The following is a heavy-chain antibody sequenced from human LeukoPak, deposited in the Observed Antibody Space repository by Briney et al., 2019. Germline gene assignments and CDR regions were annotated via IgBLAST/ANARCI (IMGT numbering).Heavy chain of an antibody. CDR2: ISGSGGST. D-gene: IGHD3-22*01. Sequence: GGSLRLSCAASGFPFSSFAMSWVRQAPGKGLEWFSAISGSGGSTYYTDSVKGRFTISRDNSKNTVHLQMNSLRTEDTAVYYCARVDDYDSSGYPLDVWGQGTTVTVSS. CDR3: ARVDDYDSSGYPLDV. V-gene: IGHV3-23*01. CDR1: GFPFSSFA. J-gene: IGHJ6*02.